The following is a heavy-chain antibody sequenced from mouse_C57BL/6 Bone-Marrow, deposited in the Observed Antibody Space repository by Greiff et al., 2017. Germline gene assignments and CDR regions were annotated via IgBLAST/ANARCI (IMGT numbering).Heavy chain of an antibody. CDR1: GYTFTSYW. Sequence: QVQLQQPGAELVKPGASVKMSCKASGYTFTSYWITWVKQRPGQGLEWIGDIYPGSGSTNYNEKFKSKATLTVDTSSSTAYMQLSSLTSEDSAVYYCARSGYYGRAPWFAYWGQGTLVTVSA. J-gene: IGHJ3*01. CDR2: IYPGSGST. V-gene: IGHV1-55*01. CDR3: ARSGYYGRAPWFAY. D-gene: IGHD1-1*01.